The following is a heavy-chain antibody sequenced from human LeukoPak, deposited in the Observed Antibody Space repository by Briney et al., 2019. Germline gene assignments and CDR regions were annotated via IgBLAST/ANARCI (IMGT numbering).Heavy chain of an antibody. CDR1: GYTFTSYD. V-gene: IGHV1-18*01. CDR2: ISADNGDT. J-gene: IGHJ5*02. CDR3: ARDWKDVRGVKGWFDP. D-gene: IGHD3-10*01. Sequence: ASVKVSCKASGYTFTSYDINWVRQAPGQGLEWMGWISADNGDTNYAQKLQGRVTMTTDTSTSTAYMELRSLRSDDTAVYYCARDWKDVRGVKGWFDPWGQGTLVTVSS.